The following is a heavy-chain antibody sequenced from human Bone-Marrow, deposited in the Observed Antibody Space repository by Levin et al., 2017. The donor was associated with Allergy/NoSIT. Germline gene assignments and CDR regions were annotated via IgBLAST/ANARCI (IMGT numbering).Heavy chain of an antibody. V-gene: IGHV4-59*01. Sequence: PSETLSLTCTVSGGSISSFYWTWIRQPPGKGLEWVGYMYSSGTTYYNPSLRSRVTISLDTSKSLVSLRLTSVTAADTAVYYCARGLTRATGLGDAFDIWGRGTLVTVS. J-gene: IGHJ3*02. CDR3: ARGLTRATGLGDAFDI. CDR1: GGSISSFY. CDR2: MYSSGTT. D-gene: IGHD1-26*01.